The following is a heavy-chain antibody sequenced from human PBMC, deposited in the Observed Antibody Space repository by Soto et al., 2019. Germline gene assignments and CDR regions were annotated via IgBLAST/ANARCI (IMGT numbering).Heavy chain of an antibody. CDR1: GGTFSSYA. CDR3: ARDRVDCSSTSCYFLPWFDP. V-gene: IGHV1-69*01. CDR2: IIPIFGTA. J-gene: IGHJ5*02. D-gene: IGHD2-2*01. Sequence: QVQLVQSGAKVKKPGSSVKVSCKASGGTFSSYAISWVRQAPGQGLEWMGGIIPIFGTANYAQKFQGRVTITADESTSTAYMELSSLRSEDTAVYYCARDRVDCSSTSCYFLPWFDPWGQGTLVTVSS.